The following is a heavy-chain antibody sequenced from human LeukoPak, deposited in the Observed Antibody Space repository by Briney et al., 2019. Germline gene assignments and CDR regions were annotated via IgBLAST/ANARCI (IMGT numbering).Heavy chain of an antibody. CDR1: GGSISSDY. D-gene: IGHD4-23*01. Sequence: SETLSLTCTVSGGSISSDYWSWIRQPPGKGLEWIGSIYYSGSTYYNPSLKSRVTISVDTSKNQFSLKLSSVTAADTAVYYCTYGGNFEWRYWFDPWGQGTLVTVSS. V-gene: IGHV4-59*05. J-gene: IGHJ5*02. CDR3: TYGGNFEWRYWFDP. CDR2: IYYSGST.